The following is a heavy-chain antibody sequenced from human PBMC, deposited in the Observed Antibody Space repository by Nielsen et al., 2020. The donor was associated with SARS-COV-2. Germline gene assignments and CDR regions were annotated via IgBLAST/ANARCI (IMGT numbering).Heavy chain of an antibody. Sequence: SLKISCAVAGFTLNTFAMHWVRQAPGKGLEWVSGISWNSGSIGYADSVKGRFTISRDNAKNSLYLQMNSLRAEDTALYYCAKGRDVVVPAALDYWGQGTLVTLSS. CDR2: ISWNSGSI. J-gene: IGHJ4*02. CDR3: AKGRDVVVPAALDY. D-gene: IGHD2-2*01. CDR1: GFTLNTFA. V-gene: IGHV3-9*01.